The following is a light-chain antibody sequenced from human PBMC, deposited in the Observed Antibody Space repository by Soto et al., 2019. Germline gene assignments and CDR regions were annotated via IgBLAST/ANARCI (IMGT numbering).Light chain of an antibody. V-gene: IGKV3-15*01. J-gene: IGKJ4*01. CDR1: QSVSSN. CDR2: GAS. CDR3: QQYDNWPPLT. Sequence: ERVMTQSPATLSVSPGERATLSCSASQSVSSNLAWYQQKPGQAPRLLIYGASTRAAGIPARFSGSGSGTEFTLTINSLQSEDFAVYYCQQYDNWPPLTFGGGTKVDIK.